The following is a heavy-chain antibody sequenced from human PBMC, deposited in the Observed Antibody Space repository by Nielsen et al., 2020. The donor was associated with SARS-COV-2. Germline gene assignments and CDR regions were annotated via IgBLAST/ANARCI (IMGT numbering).Heavy chain of an antibody. J-gene: IGHJ4*02. CDR3: ARDREPGYNAVDY. V-gene: IGHV3-48*01. Sequence: GEPLKISCAASGFAFSSYSMNWVRQAPGKGLEWLSYISSGCSTMYYADSVKGRFTISRDNAKNSLFLRMNSLRAEDTAIYFCARDREPGYNAVDYLGQGTLVTVSS. D-gene: IGHD1-14*01. CDR1: GFAFSSYS. CDR2: ISSGCSTM.